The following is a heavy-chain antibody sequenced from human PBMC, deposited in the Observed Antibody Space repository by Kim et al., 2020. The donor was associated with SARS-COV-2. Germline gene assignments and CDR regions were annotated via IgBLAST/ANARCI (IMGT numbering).Heavy chain of an antibody. CDR3: ARVLYYYDSSGKFDY. J-gene: IGHJ4*02. V-gene: IGHV7-4-1*02. Sequence: QGFTGRFVFSLDTSVSTAYLQISSLKAEDTAVYYCARVLYYYDSSGKFDYWGQGTLVTVSS. D-gene: IGHD3-22*01.